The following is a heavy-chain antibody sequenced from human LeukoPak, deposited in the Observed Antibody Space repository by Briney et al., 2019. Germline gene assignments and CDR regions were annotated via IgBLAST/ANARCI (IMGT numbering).Heavy chain of an antibody. Sequence: PGGSLRLSCAASGFTFSTYWMSWVRQAPGKGLEWVVNIKQDGSGKYYVDSVKGRFTISRDNAKNSLYLQMNTLRPEDTAVYYCAKHIDLKIDYSSSWYDPMDVWGKGTTVTVTS. CDR2: IKQDGSGK. CDR3: AKHIDLKIDYSSSWYDPMDV. J-gene: IGHJ6*03. CDR1: GFTFSTYW. V-gene: IGHV3-7*01. D-gene: IGHD6-13*01.